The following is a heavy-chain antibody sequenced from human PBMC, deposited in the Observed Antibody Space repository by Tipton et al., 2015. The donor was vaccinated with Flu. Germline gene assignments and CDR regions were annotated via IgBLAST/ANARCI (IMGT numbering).Heavy chain of an antibody. Sequence: QLVQSGGGLVQPGGSLRLSCAASGFTFSTYWMSWVRQAPGKGLEWVANINQDGGEKYSVDSVKGRFTISRDNVKNSLYLQMSSLTDGDTGVYYCARENDWSAFDYWGQGTLVSVSS. D-gene: IGHD3-9*01. CDR2: INQDGGEK. J-gene: IGHJ4*02. V-gene: IGHV3-7*01. CDR1: GFTFSTYW. CDR3: ARENDWSAFDY.